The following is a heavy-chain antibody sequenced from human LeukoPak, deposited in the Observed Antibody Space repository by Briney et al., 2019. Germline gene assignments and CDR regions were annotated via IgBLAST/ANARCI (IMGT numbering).Heavy chain of an antibody. V-gene: IGHV4-39*01. J-gene: IGHJ4*02. D-gene: IGHD5-24*01. CDR2: IYYGGST. Sequence: SETLSLTCTVSGDSISGSSYYWGWIRQPPGKGLEGIGNIYYGGSTYYNPSLKSRVSISVDTSNNQFSLKVSSVTAADTAVYYCASADGYKIDYWGQGTLVTVSS. CDR3: ASADGYKIDY. CDR1: GDSISGSSYY.